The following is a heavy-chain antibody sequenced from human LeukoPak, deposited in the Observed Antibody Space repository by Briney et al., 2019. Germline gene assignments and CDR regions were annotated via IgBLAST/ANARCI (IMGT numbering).Heavy chain of an antibody. CDR1: GFTFSSYA. CDR2: ISTTSGNI. Sequence: VGSLRLSCAASGFTFSSYAMHWVRQAPGKGLEWVAAISTTSGNIYYADSVKGRFTISRDNAKNSLYLQMNSLRAEDTAVYYCAELGITMIGGVWGKGTTVTISS. D-gene: IGHD3-10*02. CDR3: AELGITMIGGV. J-gene: IGHJ6*04. V-gene: IGHV3-21*01.